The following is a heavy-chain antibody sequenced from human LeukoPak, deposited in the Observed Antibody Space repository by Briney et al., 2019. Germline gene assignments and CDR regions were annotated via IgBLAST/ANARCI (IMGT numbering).Heavy chain of an antibody. D-gene: IGHD2-2*01. CDR2: MNPNSGNT. CDR3: ARARIHIVVVPAYYYYGMDV. V-gene: IGHV1-8*01. CDR1: GYTFTSYD. J-gene: IGHJ6*02. Sequence: ASVKVSCKASGYTFTSYDINWVRQATGQGLEWMGWMNPNSGNTGYAQKFQGRVTMTRNTSISTAYMELRSLRSDDTAVYYCARARIHIVVVPAYYYYGMDVWGQGTTVTVSS.